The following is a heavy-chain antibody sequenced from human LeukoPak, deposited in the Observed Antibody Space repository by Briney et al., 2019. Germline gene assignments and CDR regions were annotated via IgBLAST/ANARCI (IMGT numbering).Heavy chain of an antibody. J-gene: IGHJ3*02. V-gene: IGHV3-7*03. CDR1: GFTFSSYW. D-gene: IGHD3-10*01. CDR3: ARYGSGSHHDAFDI. CDR2: IKQDGSEK. Sequence: GGSLRLSCAASGFTFSSYWMSWVRQAPGKGLEWVANIKQDGSEKYYVDSVKGRFTISRDNAKNSLYLQMNSLTAEGMALYYCARYGSGSHHDAFDIWGQGTMVTVSS.